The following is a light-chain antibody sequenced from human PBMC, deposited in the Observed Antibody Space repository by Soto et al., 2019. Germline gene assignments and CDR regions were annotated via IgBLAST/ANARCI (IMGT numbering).Light chain of an antibody. CDR2: DAF. J-gene: IGKJ4*01. Sequence: EIVLTQSPATLSLSPGERATLSCRASQSVSSYLAWYQQQPGQAPRLLIYDAFNRATGIPARFSGSGSGTDFTLTISSLEPEDFAVYYCQQRSNRPRGTFGGGTKVEIK. CDR3: QQRSNRPRGT. V-gene: IGKV3-11*01. CDR1: QSVSSY.